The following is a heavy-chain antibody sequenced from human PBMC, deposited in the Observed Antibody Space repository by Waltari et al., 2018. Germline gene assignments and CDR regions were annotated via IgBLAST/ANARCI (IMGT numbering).Heavy chain of an antibody. CDR3: ARENWTVTVYYGMDV. CDR1: GGTFSSYA. Sequence: QVQLVQSGAEVKKPGSSVKVSCKAYGGTFSSYAISWVRQDPGQGLEWMGGIIPIFGTANYAQKFQGRVTITADESTSTAYMELSSLRSEDTAVYYCARENWTVTVYYGMDVWGQGTTVTVSS. V-gene: IGHV1-69*01. CDR2: IIPIFGTA. J-gene: IGHJ6*02. D-gene: IGHD4-17*01.